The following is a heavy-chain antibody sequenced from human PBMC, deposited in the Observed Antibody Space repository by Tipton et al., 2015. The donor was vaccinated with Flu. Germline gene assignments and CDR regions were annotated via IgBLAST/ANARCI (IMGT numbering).Heavy chain of an antibody. CDR3: ARGPGAGTFDY. J-gene: IGHJ4*02. D-gene: IGHD6-19*01. CDR2: ISSSGSTI. Sequence: SLRLSCAASGFTFSSYWMSWVRQAPGKGLEWVSYISSSGSTIYYADSVKGRFTISRDNAKNSLYLQMNSLRAEDTAVYYCARGPGAGTFDYWGQGTLVTVSS. CDR1: GFTFSSYW. V-gene: IGHV3-11*01.